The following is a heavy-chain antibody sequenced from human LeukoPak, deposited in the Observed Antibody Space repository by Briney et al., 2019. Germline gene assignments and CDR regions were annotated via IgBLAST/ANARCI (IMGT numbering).Heavy chain of an antibody. CDR3: ARRVTIFGVVIWFDY. V-gene: IGHV4-39*01. CDR2: IYYSGST. CDR1: GGSISSSSYY. D-gene: IGHD3-3*01. Sequence: SETLSLTCTVSGGSISSSSYYWGWIRQPPGKGLEWIGSIYYSGSTYYNPSLKSRVTISVDTSKNQFSLKLSSVTAADTAVYYCARRVTIFGVVIWFDYWGQGTLVTVSS. J-gene: IGHJ4*02.